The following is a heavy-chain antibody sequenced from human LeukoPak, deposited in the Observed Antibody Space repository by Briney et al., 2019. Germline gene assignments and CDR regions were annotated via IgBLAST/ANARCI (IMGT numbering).Heavy chain of an antibody. CDR1: GGTFSSYA. J-gene: IGHJ4*02. CDR3: ARGGSMVY. D-gene: IGHD2-2*01. CDR2: IIPIFGTA. V-gene: IGHV1-69*05. Sequence: EASVTVSCTASGGTFSSYAISWVRQAPGQGLEWMGGIIPIFGTANYAQKFQGRVTMTRDTSTSTVYMELSSLRSEDTAVYYCARGGSMVYWGQGTLVTVSS.